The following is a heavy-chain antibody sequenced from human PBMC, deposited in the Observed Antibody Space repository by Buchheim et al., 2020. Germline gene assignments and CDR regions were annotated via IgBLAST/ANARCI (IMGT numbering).Heavy chain of an antibody. CDR3: ARTETDIVLVPATPYYYGMDV. V-gene: IGHV1-69*12. D-gene: IGHD2-2*01. Sequence: QVQLVQSGAEVKKPGSSVKVSCKASGGTFSSYAISWVRQAPGQGLEWMGGIIPIFGTANYAQKFQGRVTITADESTSPAYMELSSLRSEDTAVYYCARTETDIVLVPATPYYYGMDVWGQGTT. CDR2: IIPIFGTA. CDR1: GGTFSSYA. J-gene: IGHJ6*02.